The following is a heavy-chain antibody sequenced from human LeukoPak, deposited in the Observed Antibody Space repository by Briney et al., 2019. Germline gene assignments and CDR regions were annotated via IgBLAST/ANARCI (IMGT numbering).Heavy chain of an antibody. V-gene: IGHV4-39*07. CDR3: ARVRILWFGELQD. CDR1: GGSISSSSYY. D-gene: IGHD3-10*01. J-gene: IGHJ4*02. Sequence: SETLSLACTVSGGSISSSSYYWGWIRQPPGKGLEWIGSIYHSGSTYYNPSLKSRVTISVDTSKNQFSLKLSSVTAADTAVYYCARVRILWFGELQDWGQGTLVTVSS. CDR2: IYHSGST.